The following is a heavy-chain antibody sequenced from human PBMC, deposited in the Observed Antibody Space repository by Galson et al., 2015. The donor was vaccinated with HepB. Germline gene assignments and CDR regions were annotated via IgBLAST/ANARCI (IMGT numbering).Heavy chain of an antibody. CDR3: ARQYYGSGSDRPFDY. Sequence: SETLSLTCTVSGASIDSVSYSWGWIRQPPGKGLEWIGTIFYGGTTYYNPSLRSRVTISVDTSNNQFTLKLNSVTAADTAVYFCARQYYGSGSDRPFDYWGQGVLVTVSS. J-gene: IGHJ4*02. CDR2: IFYGGTT. CDR1: GASIDSVSYS. V-gene: IGHV4-39*01. D-gene: IGHD3-10*01.